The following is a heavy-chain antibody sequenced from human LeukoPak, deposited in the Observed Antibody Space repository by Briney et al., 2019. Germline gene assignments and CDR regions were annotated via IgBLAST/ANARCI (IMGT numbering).Heavy chain of an antibody. Sequence: ASVKVSCKASGYTFTTYAMNWVRQAPGQGLEWMGWINPNSGGTNYAQKFQGRVTMTRDTSISTAYMELSRLRSDDTAVYYCARDPYYYYYMDVWGKGTTVTVSS. J-gene: IGHJ6*03. CDR1: GYTFTTYA. CDR3: ARDPYYYYYMDV. CDR2: INPNSGGT. V-gene: IGHV1-2*02.